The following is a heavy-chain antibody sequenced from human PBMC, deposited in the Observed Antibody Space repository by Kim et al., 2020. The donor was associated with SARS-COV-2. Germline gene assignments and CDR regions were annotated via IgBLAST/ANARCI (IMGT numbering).Heavy chain of an antibody. D-gene: IGHD3-10*01. CDR3: VKGQDYSGLFVSWGHSFD. V-gene: IGHV1-3*04. Sequence: ASVKVSCKASGYSFTTYTINWVRQAPGQRLEWMGWINTYNGHTKYLQKLQGRVTITMDISTNTAYMELRNLRSDDTAVYFCVKGQDYSGLFVSWGHSFD. J-gene: IGHJ3*01. CDR1: GYSFTTYT. CDR2: INTYNGHT.